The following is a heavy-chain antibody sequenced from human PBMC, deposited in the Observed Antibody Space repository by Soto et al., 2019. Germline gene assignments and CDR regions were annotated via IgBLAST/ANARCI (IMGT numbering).Heavy chain of an antibody. V-gene: IGHV3-30-3*01. J-gene: IGHJ4*02. CDR2: ISYVGGNK. CDR1: RFTFGTYA. D-gene: IGHD6-6*01. CDR3: AREKASQLANFDY. Sequence: PGGSLRLSCTASRFTFGTYAMHWVRQAPGKGLEWVAVISYVGGNKYYADSVKGRFTISRDNSKNTLYLQMNSLRAEDTAVYYCAREKASQLANFDYWGQGTLVTVSS.